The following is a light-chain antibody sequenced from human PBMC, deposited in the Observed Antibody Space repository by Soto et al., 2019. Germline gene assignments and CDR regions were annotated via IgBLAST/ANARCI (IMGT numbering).Light chain of an antibody. Sequence: DIQMTQSPSTLSASVGDRVTITCRASQSISSWLAWYQQKPGKAPKLLIYDASSLESGVPSRVSGSGSGTEFTLTISSRQPDDFATYYCQQYNSYPWTFGQGTKVEIK. J-gene: IGKJ1*01. CDR3: QQYNSYPWT. CDR1: QSISSW. V-gene: IGKV1-5*01. CDR2: DAS.